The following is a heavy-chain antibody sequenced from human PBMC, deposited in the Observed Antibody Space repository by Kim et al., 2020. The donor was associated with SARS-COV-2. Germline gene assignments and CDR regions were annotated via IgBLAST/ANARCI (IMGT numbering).Heavy chain of an antibody. CDR2: IKPDGSGK. J-gene: IGHJ3*02. D-gene: IGHD2-15*01. CDR1: GFTFNSHW. V-gene: IGHV3-7*01. Sequence: GGSLRLSCAASGFTFNSHWMTWVRQAPGKGLEWVANIKPDGSGKQYVDSLRGRFTISRDNAKNSLYLQMNSLRAEDTAVYYCARRINWAFDSWGHGTMVT. CDR3: ARRINWAFDS.